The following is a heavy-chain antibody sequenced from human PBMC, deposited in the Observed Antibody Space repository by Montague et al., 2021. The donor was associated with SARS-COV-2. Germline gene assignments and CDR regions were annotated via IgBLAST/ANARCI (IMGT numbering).Heavy chain of an antibody. CDR3: VRYSGWFYFDF. CDR1: GDSVASNSVA. D-gene: IGHD6-19*01. J-gene: IGHJ4*02. Sequence: CAISGDSVASNSVASGWLRHSPSTGLQLLGRPYYRSKWYSDYAXXVRGRLTVNPDASKNEFSLELNYVTSEDTAVYYCVRYSGWFYFDFWGQGTLVTVSS. CDR2: PYYRSKWYS. V-gene: IGHV6-1*01.